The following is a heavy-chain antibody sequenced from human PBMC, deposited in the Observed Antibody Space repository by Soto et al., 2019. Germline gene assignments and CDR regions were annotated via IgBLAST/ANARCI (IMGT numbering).Heavy chain of an antibody. D-gene: IGHD3-22*01. CDR2: IIPIFGTA. V-gene: IGHV1-69*13. Sequence: ASVKVSCKASGGTFSSYAISWVRQAPGQGLEWMGGIIPIFGTANYAQKFQGRVTITADESTSTAYMELSSLRSEDTAVYYCARGTPTYYYDSSGYPNLGVFDYWGQGTLVTVST. CDR1: GGTFSSYA. CDR3: ARGTPTYYYDSSGYPNLGVFDY. J-gene: IGHJ4*02.